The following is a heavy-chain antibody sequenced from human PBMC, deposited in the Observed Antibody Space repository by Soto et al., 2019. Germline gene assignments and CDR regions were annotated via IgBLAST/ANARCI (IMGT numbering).Heavy chain of an antibody. Sequence: QEQLVESGGGVVQTGMSLRLSCVASRFSFSNFGMHWVRQAPGKGLEWVAALSFDGSNKNYADGVRGRFTISRDNSKNPLYLHMNSFRSDDTAMYYCAKGGCRSSSCSFDSWGQGTLFT. CDR3: AKGGCRSSSCSFDS. V-gene: IGHV3-30*18. D-gene: IGHD2-15*01. CDR1: RFSFSNFG. J-gene: IGHJ5*01. CDR2: LSFDGSNK.